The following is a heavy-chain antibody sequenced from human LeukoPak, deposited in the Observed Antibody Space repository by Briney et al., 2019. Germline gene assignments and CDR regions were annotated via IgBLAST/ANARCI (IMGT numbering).Heavy chain of an antibody. V-gene: IGHV3-30*18. D-gene: IGHD6-13*01. J-gene: IGHJ4*02. CDR1: GFTFSSYG. CDR3: AKGSRQAAAGRNEPLDY. CDR2: ISYDGSNK. Sequence: PGRSLRLSCAASGFTFSSYGMHWVRQAPGKGLERVAVISYDGSNKYYADSVKGRFTISRDDSKNTLYLQMNSLRAEDTAVYYCAKGSRQAAAGRNEPLDYWGQGTLVTVSS.